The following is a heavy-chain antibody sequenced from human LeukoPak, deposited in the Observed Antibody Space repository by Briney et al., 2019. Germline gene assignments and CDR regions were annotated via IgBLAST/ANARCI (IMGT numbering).Heavy chain of an antibody. CDR2: INPNTGGT. V-gene: IGHV1-2*02. J-gene: IGHJ4*02. CDR1: GYTFTGYF. CDR3: ARVHATGYFSLDLGY. Sequence: ASVKVSCKASGYTFTGYFMHWVRQAPGQGLDWMGWINPNTGGTKYAQKFQGRVTMTRDTSVGTAYMELSTVTSDDTAVYFCARVHATGYFSLDLGYWGQGTLVTVSS. D-gene: IGHD3-9*01.